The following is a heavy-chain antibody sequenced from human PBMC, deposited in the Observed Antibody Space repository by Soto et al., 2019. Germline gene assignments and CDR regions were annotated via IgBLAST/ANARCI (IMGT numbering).Heavy chain of an antibody. Sequence: GASVKVSGKASGYTYTKQSISWVRQAPGQGLEWMGGIIPVLGTPNYEEKFQGRVTITADKSTDTTYMEVSSLTYEDTAVYYCAKYSGNYQDAFDVWGQG. V-gene: IGHV1-69*10. CDR3: AKYSGNYQDAFDV. CDR2: IIPVLGTP. CDR1: GYTYTKQS. D-gene: IGHD1-26*01. J-gene: IGHJ3*01.